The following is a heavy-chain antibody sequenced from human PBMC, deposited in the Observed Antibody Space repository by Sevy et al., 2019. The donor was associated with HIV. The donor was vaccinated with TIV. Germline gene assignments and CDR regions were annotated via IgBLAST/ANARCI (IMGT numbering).Heavy chain of an antibody. V-gene: IGHV3-72*01. CDR3: TRRDTSGSLDS. J-gene: IGHJ1*01. Sequence: GGSLRLSCAASRFTFSDYYIDWVRQAPGKGLEWVGRSRNKANSYTTEYAASVKGRFTISRNDSGNSLSLQMDSLKTDDTAVYYCTRRDTSGSLDSWGQGTLVTVSS. CDR1: RFTFSDYY. D-gene: IGHD3-22*01. CDR2: SRNKANSYTT.